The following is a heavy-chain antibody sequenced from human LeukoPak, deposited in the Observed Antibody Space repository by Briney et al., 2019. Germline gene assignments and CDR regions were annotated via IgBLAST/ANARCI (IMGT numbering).Heavy chain of an antibody. CDR2: INPNSGGT. CDR3: ARDQLLSGVTWFDP. V-gene: IGHV1-2*02. D-gene: IGHD2-2*01. Sequence: ASVKVSCKASGYTFTGYYMHWVRQAPGQGLEWMGWINPNSGGTNYAQKFQGRVTMTRDTSISTAYMELSRLRSDDTAVYYCARDQLLSGVTWFDPWGQGTLVTVSS. J-gene: IGHJ5*02. CDR1: GYTFTGYY.